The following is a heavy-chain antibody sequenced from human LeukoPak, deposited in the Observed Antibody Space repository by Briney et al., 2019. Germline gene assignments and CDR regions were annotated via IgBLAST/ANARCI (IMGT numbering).Heavy chain of an antibody. CDR3: ARDNRYYGSGSYDY. V-gene: IGHV3-33*01. CDR1: GFTFSNYD. D-gene: IGHD3-10*01. Sequence: PGGSLRLSCAASGFTFSNYDMHWVRQAPGKGLEWVAVIWYDGSNKYYADSVKGRFIISRDNSKNTLYLQMNSLRAEDTAVYYCARDNRYYGSGSYDYWGQGTLVTVSS. J-gene: IGHJ4*02. CDR2: IWYDGSNK.